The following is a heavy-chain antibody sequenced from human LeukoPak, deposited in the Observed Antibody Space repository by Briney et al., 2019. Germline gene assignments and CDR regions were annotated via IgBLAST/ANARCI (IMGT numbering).Heavy chain of an antibody. CDR3: ARATYYYDSSGYSFFDY. Sequence: PGGSLRLSCVTSGFTFSSYTMHWVRQAPGKGLEWVAVISYDGSNKYYADSVKGRFTISRDNSKNTLYLQMNSLRAEDTAVYYCARATYYYDSSGYSFFDYWGQGTLVTVSS. J-gene: IGHJ4*02. CDR2: ISYDGSNK. CDR1: GFTFSSYT. V-gene: IGHV3-30-3*01. D-gene: IGHD3-22*01.